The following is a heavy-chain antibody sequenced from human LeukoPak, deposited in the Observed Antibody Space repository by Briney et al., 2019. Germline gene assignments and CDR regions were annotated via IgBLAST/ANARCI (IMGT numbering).Heavy chain of an antibody. J-gene: IGHJ4*02. CDR3: ARGILWLDPSAPDY. V-gene: IGHV3-30-3*01. CDR2: ISYDGSNK. Sequence: GGSLRLSCAASGFTFSSYAMHWVRQAPGKGLEWVAVISYDGSNKYYADSVKGRFTISRDNPKNTLYLQMNSLRAEDTAVYYCARGILWLDPSAPDYWGQGTLVTVSS. CDR1: GFTFSSYA. D-gene: IGHD6-19*01.